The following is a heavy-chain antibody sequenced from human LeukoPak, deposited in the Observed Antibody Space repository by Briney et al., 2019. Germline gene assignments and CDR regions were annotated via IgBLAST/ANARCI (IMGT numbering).Heavy chain of an antibody. CDR3: AKTTTVISRYFDY. CDR1: GFTFSSYA. D-gene: IGHD4-11*01. J-gene: IGHJ4*02. Sequence: GGSPRLSCAASGFTFSSYAMSWVRQAPGKGLEWVSAISGSGGSTYYADSVKGRFTISRDNSKNTLYLQMNSLRAEDTAVYYCAKTTTVISRYFDYWGQGTLVTVSS. CDR2: ISGSGGST. V-gene: IGHV3-23*01.